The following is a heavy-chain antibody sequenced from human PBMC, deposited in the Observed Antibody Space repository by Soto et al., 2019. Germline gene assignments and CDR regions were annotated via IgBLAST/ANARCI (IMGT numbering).Heavy chain of an antibody. V-gene: IGHV3-7*03. Sequence: EVQLVESGGGLVQPGGSLRLSCAASGFTFSSYWMSWVRQAPGKGLEWVANIKQDGSERYYVDSVKGRFTISRDNAKNALYLQMNILRAEDTAVYYGARGGSSTRFMDYWGQGTLVTVSS. CDR3: ARGGSSTRFMDY. CDR1: GFTFSSYW. CDR2: IKQDGSER. J-gene: IGHJ4*02. D-gene: IGHD2-2*01.